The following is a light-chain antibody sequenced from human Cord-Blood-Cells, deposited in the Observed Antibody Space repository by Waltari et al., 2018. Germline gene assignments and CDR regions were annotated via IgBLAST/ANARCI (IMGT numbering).Light chain of an antibody. V-gene: IGLV1-40*01. CDR1: SSNIGAGYD. Sequence: QSVLTQPPSLSGAPGQRVTISCTGRSSNIGAGYDVHWYQQLPGTAPKLLIYGNSNRPSGVPDRFSGSKSGTSASLAITGLQAEDEADYYCQSYDSSLSGWVFGGGTKLTVL. CDR2: GNS. J-gene: IGLJ3*02. CDR3: QSYDSSLSGWV.